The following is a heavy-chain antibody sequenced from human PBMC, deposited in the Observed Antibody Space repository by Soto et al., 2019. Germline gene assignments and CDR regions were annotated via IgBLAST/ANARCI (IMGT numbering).Heavy chain of an antibody. CDR2: IWYDGSNA. V-gene: IGHV3-33*08. D-gene: IGHD6-6*01. CDR3: ARDPRTARPSAMDV. CDR1: GFIFSNFG. Sequence: QVQLVESGGGGVQPGRSLRLSCATSGFIFSNFGMHWFRQAPGKGLEWVAVIWYDGSNAVSADSVKGRFTISRDNSKNTLYLQMSGLRSEDTAVYYCARDPRTARPSAMDVWGQGTTVTVSS. J-gene: IGHJ6*02.